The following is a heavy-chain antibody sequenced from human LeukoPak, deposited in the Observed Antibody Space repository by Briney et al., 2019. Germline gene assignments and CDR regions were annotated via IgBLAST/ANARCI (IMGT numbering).Heavy chain of an antibody. CDR3: ARRSRGAAAGTAWFDP. Sequence: PSETLSLTCTVSGGSISSYYWSWIRQPPGKGLEWIGHIYYSGSTNYNPSLKSRVTISVDTSKNQFSLKLSSVTAADTAVYYCARRSRGAAAGTAWFDPWGQGTLVTVSS. CDR1: GGSISSYY. CDR2: IYYSGST. J-gene: IGHJ5*02. D-gene: IGHD6-13*01. V-gene: IGHV4-59*08.